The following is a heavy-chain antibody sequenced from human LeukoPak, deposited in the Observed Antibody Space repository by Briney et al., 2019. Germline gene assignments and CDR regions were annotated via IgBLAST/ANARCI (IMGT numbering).Heavy chain of an antibody. D-gene: IGHD2-8*01. CDR2: ISATGAST. CDR3: AKVFRYRTRSYLDS. Sequence: GGSLRLSCAASGFTFISYAMSWVRQAPGKGLEWVSSISATGASTYYVDSVKGRFTVSRDNSNNTVYLRMNTLGAEDTAVYYCAKVFRYRTRSYLDSWGRGILVTVSS. J-gene: IGHJ4*02. V-gene: IGHV3-23*01. CDR1: GFTFISYA.